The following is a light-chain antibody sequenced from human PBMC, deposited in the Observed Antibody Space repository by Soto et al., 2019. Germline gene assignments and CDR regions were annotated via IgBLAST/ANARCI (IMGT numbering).Light chain of an antibody. CDR3: GTWDSSLSAGV. Sequence: QSVLTQPPSVSAAPGQTVTISCSGSSSNIGDNYVSWYQQLPGTAPKLLIYDNIKRPSGIPDRFSGSKSGTSATLGITGLQTGDEADYYCGTWDSSLSAGVFGTGTKLTVL. CDR1: SSNIGDNY. J-gene: IGLJ1*01. V-gene: IGLV1-51*01. CDR2: DNI.